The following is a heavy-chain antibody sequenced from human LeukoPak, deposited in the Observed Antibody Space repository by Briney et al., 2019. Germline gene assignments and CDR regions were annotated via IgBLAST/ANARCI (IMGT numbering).Heavy chain of an antibody. D-gene: IGHD6-13*01. V-gene: IGHV4-4*07. CDR1: GGSISSYY. CDR3: ARVGYSSSWYRGFDY. Sequence: PSQTLSLTCTVSGGSISSYYWSWIRQPAGKGLEWIGRIYTSGSTNYNPSLKSRVTMSVDTSKNQFSLKLSSVTAADTAVYYCARVGYSSSWYRGFDYWGQGTLVTVSS. CDR2: IYTSGST. J-gene: IGHJ4*02.